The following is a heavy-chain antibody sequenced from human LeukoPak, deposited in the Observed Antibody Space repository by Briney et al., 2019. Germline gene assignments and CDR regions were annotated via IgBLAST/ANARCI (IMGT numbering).Heavy chain of an antibody. D-gene: IGHD3-22*01. Sequence: PGGSLRLSCAASGFTFSSYAMHWVRQAPGKGLEYVSAISSNGGSTYYANSVKGRFTISRDNSKNTLYLQMGSLRSEDTAVYYCARARSPSSGYLLRDHNWFDPWGQGTLVTVSS. CDR2: ISSNGGST. CDR1: GFTFSSYA. J-gene: IGHJ5*02. V-gene: IGHV3-64*01. CDR3: ARARSPSSGYLLRDHNWFDP.